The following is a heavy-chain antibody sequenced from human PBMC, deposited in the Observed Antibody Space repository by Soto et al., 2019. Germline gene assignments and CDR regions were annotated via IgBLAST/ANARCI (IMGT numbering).Heavy chain of an antibody. V-gene: IGHV1-2*02. CDR3: ASAAVTGTAGLDF. CDR1: GDTFTANY. D-gene: IGHD6-19*01. CDR2: INPKSGGT. J-gene: IGHJ4*02. Sequence: ASVKVSCKASGDTFTANYIHWVRQAPGQGFEWMGWINPKSGGTKYPQKFQGRVTMTRDTSLSTVYMTLTRLTSDDTAVYYCASAAVTGTAGLDFWGQGTQVTVSS.